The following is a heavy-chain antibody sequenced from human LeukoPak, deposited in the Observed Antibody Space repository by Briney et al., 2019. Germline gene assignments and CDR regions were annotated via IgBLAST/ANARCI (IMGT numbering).Heavy chain of an antibody. V-gene: IGHV3-23*01. CDR1: GFTFSNYA. Sequence: GGSLRLSCETSGFTFSNYAMSWVRQAPGRGLEWVSGISYGDGGTYYADSVKGRFTISRDNSKNTLYLQMNSLRAEDTAVYYCAKDFYSSGWYWYFDLWGRGTLVTVSS. J-gene: IGHJ2*01. CDR3: AKDFYSSGWYWYFDL. D-gene: IGHD6-19*01. CDR2: ISYGDGGT.